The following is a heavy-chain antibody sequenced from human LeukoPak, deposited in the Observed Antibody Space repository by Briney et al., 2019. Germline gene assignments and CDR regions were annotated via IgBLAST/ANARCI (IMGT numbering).Heavy chain of an antibody. V-gene: IGHV4-38-2*02. D-gene: IGHD3-3*01. CDR3: AREGPDVLRFLGEVGYYFDY. CDR2: IYHSGTT. J-gene: IGHJ4*02. Sequence: KTSETLSLTCTVSGYSISSGYYWGWIRQPPGKGLEWIALIYHSGTTYYNPSLKSRVTISVDTSKNQFSLKLSSVTAADTAVYYCAREGPDVLRFLGEVGYYFDYWGQGTLVTVSS. CDR1: GYSISSGYY.